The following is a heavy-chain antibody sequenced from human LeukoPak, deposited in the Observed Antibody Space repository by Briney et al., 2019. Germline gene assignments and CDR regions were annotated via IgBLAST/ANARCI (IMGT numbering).Heavy chain of an antibody. V-gene: IGHV4-39*07. CDR2: IYYSGST. CDR3: ARGGWFGEFEDVYYMDV. D-gene: IGHD3-10*01. Sequence: PSETLSLTCTVSGGSISSYYWGRIRQPPGKGLEWIGSIYYSGSTYYNPSLKSRVTISVDTSKNQFSLKLSSVTAADTAVYYCARGGWFGEFEDVYYMDVWGKGTTVTISS. J-gene: IGHJ6*03. CDR1: GGSISSYY.